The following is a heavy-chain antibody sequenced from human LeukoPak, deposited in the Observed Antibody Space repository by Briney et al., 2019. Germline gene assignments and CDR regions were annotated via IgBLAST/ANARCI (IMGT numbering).Heavy chain of an antibody. Sequence: GGSLRLSCAASGFTLSSYSMNWVRQAPGKGLEWVSSISSSSSYIYYADSVKGRFTISRDNSKNKLYLQMNSLRPEDTAVYYCARVSDSSGYYYYYFYMDVWGKGTTVTVSS. CDR2: ISSSSSYI. J-gene: IGHJ6*03. CDR1: GFTLSSYS. CDR3: ARVSDSSGYYYYYFYMDV. D-gene: IGHD3-22*01. V-gene: IGHV3-21*01.